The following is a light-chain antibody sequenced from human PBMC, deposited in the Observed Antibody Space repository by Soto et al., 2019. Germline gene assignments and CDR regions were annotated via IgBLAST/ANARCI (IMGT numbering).Light chain of an antibody. Sequence: EFVLTQSPGTLSLSPGERATLSCMASQTVRNNYLAWYQQKPGQAPRLMIYDASSRATGIPDRFSGSGSGTDCTLTISRLEPEDVAVYYCQQYGSFPWTLGQGTKVDI. J-gene: IGKJ1*01. CDR1: QTVRNNY. V-gene: IGKV3-20*01. CDR3: QQYGSFPWT. CDR2: DAS.